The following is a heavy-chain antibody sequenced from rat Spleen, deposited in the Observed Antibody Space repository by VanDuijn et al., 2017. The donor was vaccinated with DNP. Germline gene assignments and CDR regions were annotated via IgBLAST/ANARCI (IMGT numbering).Heavy chain of an antibody. D-gene: IGHD1-1*01. CDR1: GFTFSNYV. J-gene: IGHJ2*01. CDR2: ISTGGGNT. V-gene: IGHV5S13*01. Sequence: EVQLVESGGGLVQAGRSLKLSCTASGFTFSNYVMAWVRQAPTKGLEWVASISTGGGNTYYRDSVKGRFTLSRDNAKNTLYLQMDSLTSEDTATYYCTKTRSTVVTLFDYWGHGVMVTVSS. CDR3: TKTRSTVVTLFDY.